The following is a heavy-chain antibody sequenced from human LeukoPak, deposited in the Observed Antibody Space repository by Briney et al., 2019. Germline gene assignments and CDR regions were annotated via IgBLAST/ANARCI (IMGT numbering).Heavy chain of an antibody. Sequence: GGSLRLSCAASGFTFDDYGMSWVRQAPGKGLEWVASIKEDGSEKYYVDSVKGRFTISRDNAKNSLYLQMNSLRAEDTAMYYCASSGWYSTPNWFDPRGQGTLVIVSS. J-gene: IGHJ5*02. CDR2: IKEDGSEK. CDR1: GFTFDDYG. CDR3: ASSGWYSTPNWFDP. V-gene: IGHV3-7*01. D-gene: IGHD6-19*01.